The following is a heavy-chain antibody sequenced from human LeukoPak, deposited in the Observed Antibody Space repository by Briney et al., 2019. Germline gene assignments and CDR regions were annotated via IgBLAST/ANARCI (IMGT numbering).Heavy chain of an antibody. D-gene: IGHD3-22*01. CDR3: ARHNYRDSSGYYYSWFDP. Sequence: GESLKISCKGSGYSFTSYWIGWVRQMPEKGLEWMGIIYPGGSDIRYSPSFQGQVTISVDKSINTAYLQWSSLKASDTAMYHCARHNYRDSSGYYYSWFDPWGQGTLVTVSS. V-gene: IGHV5-51*01. CDR1: GYSFTSYW. J-gene: IGHJ5*02. CDR2: IYPGGSDI.